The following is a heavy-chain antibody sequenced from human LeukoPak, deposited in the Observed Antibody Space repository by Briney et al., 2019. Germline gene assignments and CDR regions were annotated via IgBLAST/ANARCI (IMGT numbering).Heavy chain of an antibody. Sequence: SETLSLTCAVSGYSISSGYYWGWIRQPPGKGVEWIGSIYHSGSTYYNPSPKSRVTISVDTSKNQFSLKLSSVTAADTAVYYCARTPTTVVTYYFDYWGQGTLVTVSS. CDR2: IYHSGST. J-gene: IGHJ4*02. CDR1: GYSISSGYY. V-gene: IGHV4-38-2*01. CDR3: ARTPTTVVTYYFDY. D-gene: IGHD4-23*01.